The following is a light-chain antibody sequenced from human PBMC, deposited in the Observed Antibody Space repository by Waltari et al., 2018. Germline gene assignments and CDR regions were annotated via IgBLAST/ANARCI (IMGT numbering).Light chain of an antibody. CDR1: QSVDNTY. CDR2: GAS. V-gene: IGKV3-20*01. J-gene: IGKJ2*01. Sequence: EIVLTQSPGTMSLSPGERATLSCSASQSVDNTYLAWYQKKPGQAPRLLIFGASSRATGIPDRFSGGRSGTDFTLIISRLEPEDFAVYYCQQYGGSLPYTFGQGTKLEIK. CDR3: QQYGGSLPYT.